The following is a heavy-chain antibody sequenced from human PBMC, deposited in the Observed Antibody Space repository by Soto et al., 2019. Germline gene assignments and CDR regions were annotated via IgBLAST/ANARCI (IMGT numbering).Heavy chain of an antibody. CDR3: ARPYCDSTSCYTDWFAP. D-gene: IGHD2-2*02. Sequence: QVQRVQSGAEVKKPGASVKVSCKASGYSFSTYEINWVRQAAGQGLEWMGWVNPKSGNTDYAQRFRGRFTMTSNTSRSTTYRELSALTPEDTAMYYCARPYCDSTSCYTDWFAPWGQGTLVTVPS. V-gene: IGHV1-8*01. CDR1: GYSFSTYE. J-gene: IGHJ5*02. CDR2: VNPKSGNT.